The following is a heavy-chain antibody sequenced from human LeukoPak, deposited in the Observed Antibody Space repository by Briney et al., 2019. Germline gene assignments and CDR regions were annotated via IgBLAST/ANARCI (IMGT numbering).Heavy chain of an antibody. D-gene: IGHD6-13*01. CDR2: IKGDGSKT. V-gene: IGHV3-7*03. Sequence: PGGSLRLSCAASGFTFSNAWMSWVRQAPGKGLEWVANIKGDGSKTFYVDSVKGRFTISRDNAQNSLYLQMNSLRADDTAVYYCAKDILAAGLFFDYWGQGILVTVSS. CDR3: AKDILAAGLFFDY. CDR1: GFTFSNAW. J-gene: IGHJ4*02.